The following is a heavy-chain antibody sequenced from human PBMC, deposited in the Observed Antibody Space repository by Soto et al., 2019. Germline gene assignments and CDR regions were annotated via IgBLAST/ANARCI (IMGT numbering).Heavy chain of an antibody. V-gene: IGHV4-59*01. CDR3: ARGPETRGYSYGGSYYYYGMDV. J-gene: IGHJ6*02. D-gene: IGHD5-18*01. CDR1: GGSISSYY. Sequence: PSETLSLTCTVSGGSISSYYWSWIRQPPGKGLEWIGYIYYSGSTNYNPSLKSRVTISVDTSKNQFSLKLSSVTAADTAVYYCARGPETRGYSYGGSYYYYGMDVCGQRTTVTVSS. CDR2: IYYSGST.